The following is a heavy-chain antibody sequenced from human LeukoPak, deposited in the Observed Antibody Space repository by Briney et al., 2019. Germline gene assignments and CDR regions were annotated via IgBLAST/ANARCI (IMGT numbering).Heavy chain of an antibody. CDR1: GGSISGYY. CDR3: ARDLAGSGSY. CDR2: GYTSGGT. D-gene: IGHD3-10*01. Sequence: SETLSLTCTVSGGSISGYYWSWIRQPAGKGLEWIGRGYTSGGTNYNPSLKSRATMSLDTSKNQFSLKLSSVTAADTAVYYCARDLAGSGSYWGQGTLVTVSS. V-gene: IGHV4-4*07. J-gene: IGHJ4*02.